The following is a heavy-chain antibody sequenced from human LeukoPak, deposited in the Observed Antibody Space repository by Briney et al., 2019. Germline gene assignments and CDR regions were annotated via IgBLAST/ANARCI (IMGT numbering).Heavy chain of an antibody. CDR2: IKQDGSEK. Sequence: PGGSLRLSCAASGFTFSSYSMNWVRQAPGKGLEWVANIKQDGSEKYYVDSVKGRFTISRDNAKNSLYLQMNSLRAEDTAVYYCARGGYSYGHGYWGQGTLVTVSS. CDR1: GFTFSSYS. D-gene: IGHD5-18*01. V-gene: IGHV3-7*04. CDR3: ARGGYSYGHGY. J-gene: IGHJ4*02.